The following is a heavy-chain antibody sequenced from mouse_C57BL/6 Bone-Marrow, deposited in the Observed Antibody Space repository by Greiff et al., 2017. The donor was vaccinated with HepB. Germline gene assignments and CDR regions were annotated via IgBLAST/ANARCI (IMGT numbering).Heavy chain of an antibody. V-gene: IGHV1-64*01. CDR2: IHPNSGST. D-gene: IGHD1-1*01. CDR3: ARDGLLWYFDV. Sequence: KQRPGQGLEWIGMIHPNSGSTNYNEKFKSKATLTVDKSSSTAYMQLSSLTSEDSAVYYCARDGLLWYFDVWGTGTTVTVSS. J-gene: IGHJ1*03.